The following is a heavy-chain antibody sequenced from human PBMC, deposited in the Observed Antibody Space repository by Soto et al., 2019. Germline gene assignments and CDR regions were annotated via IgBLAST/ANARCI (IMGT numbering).Heavy chain of an antibody. D-gene: IGHD6-6*01. CDR1: GDSVSNNGAA. V-gene: IGHV6-1*01. Sequence: SQTLSLTCAISGDSVSNNGAAWNWIRQSPSRGLEWLGRTYYRSKWGSDYAVSVKGRITISPDTSKNQLSLQLDSVTPDDTAVYYCTRAAGTRSSDYFDYWGQGTLVTVSS. J-gene: IGHJ4*02. CDR2: TYYRSKWGS. CDR3: TRAAGTRSSDYFDY.